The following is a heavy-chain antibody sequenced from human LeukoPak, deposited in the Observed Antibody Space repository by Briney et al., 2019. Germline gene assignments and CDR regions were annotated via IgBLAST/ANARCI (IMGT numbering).Heavy chain of an antibody. J-gene: IGHJ4*02. V-gene: IGHV3-21*01. Sequence: GGSLRLSCAASGFTFSTYSMNWVRQAPGKGLEWVSSISSSSGNINYADSVKGRFTISRDNAKNTVYVQMNSLRAEDTAVYYCARGSLGDGSLLIDYWGQGTLATVSS. CDR3: ARGSLGDGSLLIDY. D-gene: IGHD3-10*01. CDR1: GFTFSTYS. CDR2: ISSSSGNI.